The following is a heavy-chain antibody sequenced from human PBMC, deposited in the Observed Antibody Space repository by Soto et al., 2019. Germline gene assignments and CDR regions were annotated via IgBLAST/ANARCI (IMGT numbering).Heavy chain of an antibody. D-gene: IGHD4-4*01. CDR3: ASVPVAGIYSEDI. Sequence: QVQLVQSGAEVKKPGSSVKVSCKASGGTFGNYAVSWVREAPGQGLEWMGKVMPVFGTVNYAQKFQGRVTMTVDKFTTTAYMELSSLRSGETVVYYGASVPVAGIYSEDIWGRGTTVSVSS. V-gene: IGHV1-69*06. J-gene: IGHJ6*02. CDR2: VMPVFGTV. CDR1: GGTFGNYA.